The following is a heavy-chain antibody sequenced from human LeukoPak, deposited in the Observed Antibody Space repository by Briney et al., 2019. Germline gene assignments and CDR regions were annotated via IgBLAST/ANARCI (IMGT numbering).Heavy chain of an antibody. V-gene: IGHV4-59*02. CDR3: ARGRIVGARAFQH. D-gene: IGHD1-26*01. CDR1: GDSVSSYY. Sequence: SETLSLICTVSGDSVSSYYWSWIRQPPGKGLEWIGYIYYIGKINYNPSLKSRATISVDTSKNQFSLKLSSVTAADTAVYYCARGRIVGARAFQHWGQGTLVTVSS. J-gene: IGHJ1*01. CDR2: IYYIGKI.